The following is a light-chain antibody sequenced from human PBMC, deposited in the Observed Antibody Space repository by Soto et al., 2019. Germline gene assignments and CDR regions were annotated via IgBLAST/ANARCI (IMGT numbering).Light chain of an antibody. V-gene: IGKV3-15*01. Sequence: EIMMTQSPGTLSVSPGEGATLSCTASQSVNLNFAWYQQKPGQPPRLLLYGASTRATGIPVMFRGSGSGTDSTLSISSLQSEDSAVYYCLKYNYLPRGTFGPGTKVEIK. CDR3: LKYNYLPRGT. CDR2: GAS. CDR1: QSVNLN. J-gene: IGKJ3*01.